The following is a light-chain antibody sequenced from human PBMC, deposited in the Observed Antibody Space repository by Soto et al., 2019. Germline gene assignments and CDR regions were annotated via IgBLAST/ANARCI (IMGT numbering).Light chain of an antibody. CDR2: AVT. Sequence: QSALTQPPSASGSPGQSVTISCTGTSSDVGGYNFVSWYQQHPGKAPKLMIYAVTKRPSGVPDRFSGSKSGNTASLTVSGLQAEDEADYSCASYAGGGIWVFGGGTKLTVL. J-gene: IGLJ3*02. V-gene: IGLV2-8*01. CDR3: ASYAGGGIWV. CDR1: SSDVGGYNF.